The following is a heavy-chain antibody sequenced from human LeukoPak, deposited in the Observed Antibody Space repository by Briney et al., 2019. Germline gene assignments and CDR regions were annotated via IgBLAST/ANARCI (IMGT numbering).Heavy chain of an antibody. Sequence: PGGSLRLSCAASGITFRSYGMHWVRQAPGKGLEWVAVISYDGSHKYYADSVKGRFSTSRDNSKNTLYLQMNSLRADDTAVYYCARVPPSAFQLRSSDYWGQGTLVTVSS. CDR1: GITFRSYG. D-gene: IGHD2-2*01. CDR2: ISYDGSHK. J-gene: IGHJ4*02. CDR3: ARVPPSAFQLRSSDY. V-gene: IGHV3-30*03.